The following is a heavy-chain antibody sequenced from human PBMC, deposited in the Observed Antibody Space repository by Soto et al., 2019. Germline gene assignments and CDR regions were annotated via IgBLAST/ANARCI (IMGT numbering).Heavy chain of an antibody. CDR3: ASKFGELLADAFDI. J-gene: IGHJ3*02. D-gene: IGHD3-10*01. Sequence: QVQLQESGPGLVKPSGTLSLTCTVSNASISSRKRWTWVRQTPGKGLEWIGEIYHSGSINHNPSLKSRVTMSVDKSNNQFSLKMTSVTAADTAVYYCASKFGELLADAFDIWGQGTVVTVSS. CDR1: NASISSRKR. CDR2: IYHSGSI. V-gene: IGHV4-4*02.